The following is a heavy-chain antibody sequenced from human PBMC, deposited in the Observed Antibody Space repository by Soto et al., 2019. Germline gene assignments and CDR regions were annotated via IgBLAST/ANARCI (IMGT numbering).Heavy chain of an antibody. CDR1: GFTFSSYS. D-gene: IGHD2-21*01. CDR2: ISSSSSYI. CDR3: ARAIGYYYYMDV. Sequence: EVQLVESGGGLVKPGGSLRLSCAASGFTFSSYSMNWVRQAPGKGLEWVSSISSSSSYIYYADSVKGPFTISRDNAKNSLYLQMNRLRAEDTAVYYCARAIGYYYYMDVWGEGTTVTVSS. J-gene: IGHJ6*03. V-gene: IGHV3-21*01.